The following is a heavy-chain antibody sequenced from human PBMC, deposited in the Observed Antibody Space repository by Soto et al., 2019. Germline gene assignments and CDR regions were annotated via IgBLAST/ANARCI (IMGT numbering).Heavy chain of an antibody. CDR3: ARAGCSGGSCYNRAYYYYGMDV. J-gene: IGHJ6*02. CDR1: GGTFSSYT. CDR2: IIPILGIA. D-gene: IGHD2-15*01. V-gene: IGHV1-69*02. Sequence: ASVKVSCKASGGTFSSYTISWVRQAPGQGLEWMGRIIPILGIANYAQKFQGRVTITADKSTSTAYMELSSLRSEDTAVYYCARAGCSGGSCYNRAYYYYGMDVWGQGTTVTVSS.